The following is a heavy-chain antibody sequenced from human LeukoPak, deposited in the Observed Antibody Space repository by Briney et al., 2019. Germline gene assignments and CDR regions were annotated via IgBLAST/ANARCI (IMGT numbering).Heavy chain of an antibody. CDR1: GFTFSSYG. D-gene: IGHD6-13*01. CDR2: ISYDGSNK. V-gene: IGHV3-30*19. J-gene: IGHJ6*02. Sequence: GGSLRLSCAASGFTFSSYGMHWVRQAPGKGLEWVAVISYDGSNKYYADSVKGRFTISRDNSKNTLYLQMNSLRAEDTAVYYCARDAGIAAAGPQRRYYYGMDVWGQGTTVTVSS. CDR3: ARDAGIAAAGPQRRYYYGMDV.